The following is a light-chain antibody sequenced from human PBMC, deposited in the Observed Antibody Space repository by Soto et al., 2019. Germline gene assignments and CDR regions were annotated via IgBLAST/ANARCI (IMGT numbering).Light chain of an antibody. CDR2: GAS. J-gene: IGKJ1*01. CDR3: QQYNTWPLIT. CDR1: QSVSSSY. Sequence: VLSQSPVTLSLTTREWGTLSQRAIQSVSSSYLAWYQQKPGQAPRLLIYGASTRATGIPARFSGTGSGTEFTLTISSLQSEDFAIYYCQQYNTWPLITFGQGTKVDIK. V-gene: IGKV3-15*01.